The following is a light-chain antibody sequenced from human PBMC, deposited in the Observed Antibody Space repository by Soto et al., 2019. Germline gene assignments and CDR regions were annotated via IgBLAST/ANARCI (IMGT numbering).Light chain of an antibody. Sequence: QSVLTQPDSVSESPGQSITISSAGTSSDVGGYNHVSWYQQHAAKAPKLLIHEVSNRPSGVSNRFSGSKSGNTASLTISGLQAEDEADYYCTSYTSISTYVFGTGTKVTVL. CDR2: EVS. CDR3: TSYTSISTYV. CDR1: SSDVGGYNH. V-gene: IGLV2-14*01. J-gene: IGLJ1*01.